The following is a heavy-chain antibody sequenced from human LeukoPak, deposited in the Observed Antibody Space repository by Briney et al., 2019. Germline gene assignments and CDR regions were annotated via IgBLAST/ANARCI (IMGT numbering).Heavy chain of an antibody. CDR2: ISSGA. CDR1: AFTFSDYS. Sequence: PGGSLTLSCAASAFTFSDYSMNWVRQAPGKGLEWVSSISSGAYSADSVKGRFTISRDDAKNSLYLQMNSLRAEDTAVYYCARGRGDYGSYYMDVWGKGTTVTVSS. D-gene: IGHD4-17*01. CDR3: ARGRGDYGSYYMDV. V-gene: IGHV3-69-1*02. J-gene: IGHJ6*03.